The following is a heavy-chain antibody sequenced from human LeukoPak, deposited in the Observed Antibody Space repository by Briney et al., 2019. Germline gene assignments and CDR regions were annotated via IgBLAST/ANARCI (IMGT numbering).Heavy chain of an antibody. V-gene: IGHV3-74*01. J-gene: IGHJ3*02. CDR3: SRDHTGKEDI. CDR1: GFTFSTYW. CDR2: INPDGSYT. D-gene: IGHD1-14*01. Sequence: GGSLRLSCADSGFTFSTYWMHWVRQGPGKGPVWVSRINPDGSYTSYADSVKGRFTISRDNAKNTLYLQMNSLSAEDTAVYYCSRDHTGKEDIWGQGTMVTVSS.